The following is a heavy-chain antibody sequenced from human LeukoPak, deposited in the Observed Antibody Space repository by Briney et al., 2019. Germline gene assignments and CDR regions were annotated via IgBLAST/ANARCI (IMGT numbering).Heavy chain of an antibody. CDR1: GFTFSSYG. CDR3: ARHVVAVGFDY. V-gene: IGHV3-23*01. J-gene: IGHJ4*02. Sequence: GGSLRLSCAASGFTFSSYGMSWVRQAPGKGLEWVSAISGSGGSTYYADSVKGRFTISRDNAKNSLYLQMNSRRVEDTAVYYCARHVVAVGFDYWGQGTLVTVSS. CDR2: ISGSGGST. D-gene: IGHD3-22*01.